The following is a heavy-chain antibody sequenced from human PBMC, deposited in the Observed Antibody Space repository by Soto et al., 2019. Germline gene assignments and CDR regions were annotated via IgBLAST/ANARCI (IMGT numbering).Heavy chain of an antibody. CDR2: IFSNDER. Sequence: QVTLKESGPVLVKPTEPLTLTCTVSGFSLSNAGMGVSWIRQPPGKALEWLAHIFSNDERRFSTSLKNRLTISKATFNSQVVLIMTNMDPGDTATYYCAQTEDGGRSRTPAGWFDAWGQGTLVTVSS. D-gene: IGHD2-15*01. CDR3: AQTEDGGRSRTPAGWFDA. CDR1: GFSLSNAGMG. V-gene: IGHV2-26*01. J-gene: IGHJ5*02.